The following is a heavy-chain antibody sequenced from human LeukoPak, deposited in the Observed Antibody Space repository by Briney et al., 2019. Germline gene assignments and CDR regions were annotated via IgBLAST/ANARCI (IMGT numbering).Heavy chain of an antibody. CDR1: GYSSTSYW. J-gene: IGHJ3*02. Sequence: GESLKISCKGSGYSSTSYWIGWVRQMPGKGLEWMGIIYPGDSDTRYSPSFQGQVTISADKSISTAYLQWSSLKASDTAMYYCASSKPYCGGDCYAYDIWGQGTMVTVSS. CDR2: IYPGDSDT. CDR3: ASSKPYCGGDCYAYDI. D-gene: IGHD2-21*02. V-gene: IGHV5-51*01.